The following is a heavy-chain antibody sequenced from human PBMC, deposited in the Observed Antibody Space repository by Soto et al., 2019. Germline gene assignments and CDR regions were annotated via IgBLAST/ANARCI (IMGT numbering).Heavy chain of an antibody. Sequence: QVQLEQSGPEVKRPGTSVKVSCKASGGAFGRYSVSWVRQAPGQGLEWIGGVIPAFNTSNYSLKFQGRVAIFADLSTSTVFMELRSLRSEDTALYYCARGDEMTAVTIFEYWGQGTLDTVSS. CDR1: GGAFGRYS. D-gene: IGHD4-17*01. J-gene: IGHJ4*02. CDR2: VIPAFNTS. V-gene: IGHV1-69*01. CDR3: ARGDEMTAVTIFEY.